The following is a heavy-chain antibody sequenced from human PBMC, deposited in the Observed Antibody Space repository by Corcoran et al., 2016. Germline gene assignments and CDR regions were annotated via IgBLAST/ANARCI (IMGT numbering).Heavy chain of an antibody. Sequence: EVQLVESGGGLVKPGGSLRLSCAASGLTFSNAWMSWVRQAPGKGLEWVGRIQSKTDGGTREYAAPVKGRVTISRNDSKNTLYLQMNSLKTEDTGVYYCTGYCSGGSCDYWGQGTLVTVSS. J-gene: IGHJ4*02. D-gene: IGHD2-15*01. CDR2: IQSKTDGGTR. CDR3: TGYCSGGSCDY. CDR1: GLTFSNAW. V-gene: IGHV3-15*01.